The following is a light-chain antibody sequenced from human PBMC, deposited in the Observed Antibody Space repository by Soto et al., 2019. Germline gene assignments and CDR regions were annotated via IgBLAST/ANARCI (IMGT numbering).Light chain of an antibody. CDR2: GAS. CDR3: QQYGNSPQT. J-gene: IGKJ1*01. CDR1: QSVGSD. Sequence: EVVLTQSPATLSVSPGERATLSCRASQSVGSDLAWYQQKPGQAPRLLIYGASSRATGTPNRFSGSGSGTDFTLTISRLEPEDFAVYYCQQYGNSPQTFGQGTKVDIK. V-gene: IGKV3-20*01.